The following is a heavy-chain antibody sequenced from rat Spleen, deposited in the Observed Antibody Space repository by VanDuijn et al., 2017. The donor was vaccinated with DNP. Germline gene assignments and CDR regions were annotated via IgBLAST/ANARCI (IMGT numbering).Heavy chain of an antibody. J-gene: IGHJ4*01. D-gene: IGHD1-10*01. CDR3: ARHGGTTTAMDA. V-gene: IGHV5-19*01. CDR2: ISPRGIST. Sequence: EVQLVESGGGLVQPGRSLKLSCAASGFTFSNSGFHWIRQAPTKGLEWVASISPRGISTFYRDSVKGRFTISRDNAKSTLYLQMDSLRSEDTATYYCARHGGTTTAMDAWGQGTSVTVSS. CDR1: GFTFSNSG.